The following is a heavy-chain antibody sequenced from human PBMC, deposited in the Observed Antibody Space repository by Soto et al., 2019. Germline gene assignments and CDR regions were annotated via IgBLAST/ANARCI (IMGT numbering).Heavy chain of an antibody. D-gene: IGHD2-21*01. CDR2: INPSGGST. V-gene: IGHV1-46*01. J-gene: IGHJ3*02. CDR1: GYSFTSYY. CDR3: ARDSAGRGGGYDAFDI. Sequence: GASVKVSCKASGYSFTSYYMHWVRQAPEQGLEWMGIINPSGGSTSYAQKFQGRVTMTRDTSTSTVYMELSSLRSEDTAVYYCARDSAGRGGGYDAFDIWGQGTMVTVSS.